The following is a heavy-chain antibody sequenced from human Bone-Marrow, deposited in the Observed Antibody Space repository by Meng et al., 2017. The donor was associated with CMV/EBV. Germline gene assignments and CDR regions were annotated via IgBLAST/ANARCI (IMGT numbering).Heavy chain of an antibody. J-gene: IGHJ4*02. V-gene: IGHV3-21*01. CDR1: GFTFSSYS. CDR3: ARLSWIGPKNYYFDY. Sequence: GESLKISCAASGFTFSSYSMNWVRQAPGKGLEWVSSISSSSSYIYYADSVKGRFTISRDNAKNSLYLQMNSLRAEDTAVYYCARLSWIGPKNYYFDYWGQGTRVTVSS. D-gene: IGHD1-1*01. CDR2: ISSSSSYI.